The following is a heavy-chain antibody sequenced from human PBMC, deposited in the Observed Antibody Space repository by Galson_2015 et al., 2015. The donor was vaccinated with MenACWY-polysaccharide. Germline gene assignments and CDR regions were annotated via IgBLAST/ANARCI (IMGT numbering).Heavy chain of an antibody. Sequence: SVKVSCKASGYTFTSFDINWVRQAPGQGLEWMGWMNPNSHNTGSAQNFQGSLTITRDASASTAYMELSSLRSEDAAFYYCARGIWSGTSSHYFDSWGQGTLVTVSS. CDR2: MNPNSHNT. D-gene: IGHD3-3*01. V-gene: IGHV1-8*01. CDR3: ARGIWSGTSSHYFDS. J-gene: IGHJ4*02. CDR1: GYTFTSFD.